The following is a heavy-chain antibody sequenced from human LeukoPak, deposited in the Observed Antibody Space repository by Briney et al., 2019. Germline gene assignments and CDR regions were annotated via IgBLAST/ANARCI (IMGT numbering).Heavy chain of an antibody. CDR1: GFSFRDYY. CDR3: ARHYYVSRYPTSGYYMDV. D-gene: IGHD3-10*02. V-gene: IGHV3-11*03. J-gene: IGHJ6*03. CDR2: ISNSGTDT. Sequence: PGGSLRLSCEGSGFSFRDYYMSWIRQTPGKGLEWVSYISNSGTDTNYADSVKGRFTISRDNAKNSLYLQMNSLRAEDTALYYCARHYYVSRYPTSGYYMDVWGKGTTVTVSS.